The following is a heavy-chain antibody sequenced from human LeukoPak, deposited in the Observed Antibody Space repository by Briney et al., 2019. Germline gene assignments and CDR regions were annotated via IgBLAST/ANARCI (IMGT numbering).Heavy chain of an antibody. V-gene: IGHV3-30-3*01. J-gene: IGHJ4*02. CDR1: GLTFRNYA. D-gene: IGHD4-17*01. CDR2: ISSDGSNR. Sequence: GGSLRLSCTASGLTFRNYAMQWVRQAPGKGLEWVTVISSDGSNRFYTDSVKGRFTISRDNSMNTPYLQMNSLNTEDTAVYYCASAAATMTNLRLVDYWGQGTLVTVSS. CDR3: ASAAATMTNLRLVDY.